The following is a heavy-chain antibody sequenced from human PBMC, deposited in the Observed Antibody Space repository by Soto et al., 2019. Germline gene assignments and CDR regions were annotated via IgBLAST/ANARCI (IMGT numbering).Heavy chain of an antibody. D-gene: IGHD3-10*01. Sequence: QVQLVESGGGVVQPGRSLRLSCAASGFTFSSYGMHWVRQAPGKGLEWVAVIWHDGRNKYYADSVKGRITTSRDNSKNTLYLQMNSQRAGDTAVYYCARGAYYFGSGSYPYPAELLYRPDDYYMEVWGKGNTVT. V-gene: IGHV3-33*01. CDR1: GFTFSSYG. CDR2: IWHDGRNK. J-gene: IGHJ6*03. CDR3: ARGAYYFGSGSYPYPAELLYRPDDYYMEV.